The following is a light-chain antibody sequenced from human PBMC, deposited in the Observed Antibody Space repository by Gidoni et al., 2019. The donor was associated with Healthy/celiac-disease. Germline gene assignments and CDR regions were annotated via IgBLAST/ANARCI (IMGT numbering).Light chain of an antibody. CDR2: GSS. CDR1: QSVSSSY. J-gene: IGKJ3*01. Sequence: EIVLTQSPGTLSLSPGERAPVSCRASQSVSSSYLAWYQLKPGQAPRLLIYGSSSRATGIPDSFSGSGSGTDFTLTISRLEPEDFAVYYCQQYGSSPPRFTFGPGTKVDIK. V-gene: IGKV3-20*01. CDR3: QQYGSSPPRFT.